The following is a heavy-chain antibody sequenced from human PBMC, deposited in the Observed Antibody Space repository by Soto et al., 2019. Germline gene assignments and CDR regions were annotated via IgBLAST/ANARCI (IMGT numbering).Heavy chain of an antibody. V-gene: IGHV4-39*01. Sequence: PAETLSLTCTVSGGSISSSSYYCFCIRQPPGKGLEWIGSIYYSGSTYYNPSLKSRVTISVDTSKNQFSLKLSSVTAADTAVYYCARLGGYPYYGMDVWGQGTTVTVSS. CDR1: GGSISSSSYY. CDR3: ARLGGYPYYGMDV. D-gene: IGHD1-26*01. J-gene: IGHJ6*02. CDR2: IYYSGST.